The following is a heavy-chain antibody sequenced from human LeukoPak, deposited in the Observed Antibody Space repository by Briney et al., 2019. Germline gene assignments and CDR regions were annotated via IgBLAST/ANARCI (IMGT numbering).Heavy chain of an antibody. D-gene: IGHD6-13*01. J-gene: IGHJ4*02. Sequence: GGSLRLSCAASGFIVSSTYMTWVRQAPGKGLEWVSVIYSGDNTYYADSVKGRFTISRDNSKNTLYLQLNSLGAEDTAVYYCAKDKQQLVPRYYFDYWGQGTLVTVSS. V-gene: IGHV3-53*01. CDR3: AKDKQQLVPRYYFDY. CDR2: IYSGDNT. CDR1: GFIVSSTY.